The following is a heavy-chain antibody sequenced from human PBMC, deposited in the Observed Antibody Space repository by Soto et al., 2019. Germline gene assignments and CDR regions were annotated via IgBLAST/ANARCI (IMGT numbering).Heavy chain of an antibody. V-gene: IGHV3-23*01. J-gene: IGHJ4*02. CDR3: AKAVDDILTGYYTPFDY. Sequence: GSLRLSCAASGFTFSSYAMSWVRQAPGKGLEWVSAISGSGGSTYYADSVKGRFTISRDNSKNTLYLQMNSLRAEDTAVYYCAKAVDDILTGYYTPFDYWGQGTLVTVSS. D-gene: IGHD3-9*01. CDR2: ISGSGGST. CDR1: GFTFSSYA.